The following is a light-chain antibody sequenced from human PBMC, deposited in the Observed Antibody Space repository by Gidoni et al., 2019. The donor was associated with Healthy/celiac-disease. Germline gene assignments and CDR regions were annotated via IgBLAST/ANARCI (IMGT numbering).Light chain of an antibody. Sequence: QSALTQPASVSASPGQSITISCTRTSSDVGSYNLVSWYQQHPGKAPKLMIYEGSKRPSGVSNRFSGSKSGNTASLTISGLQAEDEADDYCCSYAGSSTLVFGGGTKLTV. CDR3: CSYAGSSTLV. CDR1: SSDVGSYNL. CDR2: EGS. J-gene: IGLJ2*01. V-gene: IGLV2-23*01.